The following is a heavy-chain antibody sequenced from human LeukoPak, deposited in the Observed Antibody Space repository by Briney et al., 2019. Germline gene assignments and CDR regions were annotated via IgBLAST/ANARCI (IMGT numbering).Heavy chain of an antibody. CDR2: IIPVLELA. CDR3: ATIGRYYFDSGDYYEETIDY. V-gene: IGHV1-69*04. Sequence: SVKVSCKASGGTFSSDAISWVRQAPGQGLEWMGRIIPVLELADYAQKFQGRVTITADKSTSTAYMELSSLRSEDTAVYYCATIGRYYFDSGDYYEETIDYWGQGTLVTVSS. CDR1: GGTFSSDA. D-gene: IGHD3-22*01. J-gene: IGHJ4*02.